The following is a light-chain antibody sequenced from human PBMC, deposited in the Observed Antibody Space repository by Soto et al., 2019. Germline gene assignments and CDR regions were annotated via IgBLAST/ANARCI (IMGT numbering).Light chain of an antibody. CDR3: QQRSKWPIT. V-gene: IGKV3D-20*02. CDR2: GAS. Sequence: EIVLTQSPGTLSLSPGDRAPLSCRASQTVSNNYLAWCQQKPGQAPRVIMYGASRRATGIPDRFSGGGSGTDFTLTISSLEPEDFAVYYCQQRSKWPITFGQGTRLEIK. CDR1: QTVSNNY. J-gene: IGKJ5*01.